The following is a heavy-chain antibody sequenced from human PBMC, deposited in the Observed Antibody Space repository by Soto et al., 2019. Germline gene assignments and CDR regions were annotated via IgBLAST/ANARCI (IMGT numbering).Heavy chain of an antibody. D-gene: IGHD1-7*01. CDR1: RGSFSNYG. CDR3: AREVVWNYVI. Sequence: QVQLVQSGAEVKKPGSSVKVSCKASRGSFSNYGITWVRQAPGLGLEWVGGIIPVSGKGDYAQKFQGRVRITADKSATTAYMELSRLTSGDTAVYYCAREVVWNYVIWGQGTLVTVSS. CDR2: IIPVSGKG. J-gene: IGHJ4*02. V-gene: IGHV1-69*06.